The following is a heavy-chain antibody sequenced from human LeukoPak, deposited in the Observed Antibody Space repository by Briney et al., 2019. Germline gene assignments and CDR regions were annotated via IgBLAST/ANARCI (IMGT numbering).Heavy chain of an antibody. CDR1: GSSISSYY. Sequence: SETLSLTCTVSGSSISSYYWSWIRQPAGKGLERIWRIYTSWSTNYNPSLKSRVTMSVDTSKNQFSLQLSSVTAADTAVYYCARTFRGLLFDYWGQGTLVTVSS. CDR2: IYTSWST. CDR3: ARTFRGLLFDY. J-gene: IGHJ4*02. V-gene: IGHV4-4*07. D-gene: IGHD2/OR15-2a*01.